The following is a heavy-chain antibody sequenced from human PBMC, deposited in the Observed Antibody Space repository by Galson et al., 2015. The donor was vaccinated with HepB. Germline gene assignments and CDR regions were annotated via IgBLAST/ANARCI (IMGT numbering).Heavy chain of an antibody. CDR1: GDSVSSTNAA. V-gene: IGHV6-1*01. D-gene: IGHD4-17*01. CDR2: TYYTSRWHN. Sequence: CAISGDSVSSTNAAWNWIRHSPSRGLEWLGRTYYTSRWHNDYAVPLKSRIRISPDTSKNHFSLQLNSVTPEDTAVYFCASEPHFGDFETAFDYWGQGTLVTVSS. CDR3: ASEPHFGDFETAFDY. J-gene: IGHJ4*02.